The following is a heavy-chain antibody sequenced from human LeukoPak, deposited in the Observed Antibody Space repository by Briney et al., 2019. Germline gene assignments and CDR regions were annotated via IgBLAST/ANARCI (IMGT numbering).Heavy chain of an antibody. CDR1: GFTVSSNY. Sequence: GGSLRLSCAAFGFTVSSNYMSWVRQAPGKGLEWVSVIYSGGSTYYADSVKGRFTISRDNSKNTLYLQMNSRRAEDTAVYYCARSYSSGWSAAFDIWGQGTMVTVSS. J-gene: IGHJ3*02. V-gene: IGHV3-66*01. CDR2: IYSGGST. D-gene: IGHD6-19*01. CDR3: ARSYSSGWSAAFDI.